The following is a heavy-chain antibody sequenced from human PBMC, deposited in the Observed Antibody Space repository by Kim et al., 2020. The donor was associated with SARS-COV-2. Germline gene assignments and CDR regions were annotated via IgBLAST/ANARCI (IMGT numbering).Heavy chain of an antibody. CDR1: GYTFTSYG. D-gene: IGHD3-10*01. CDR2: ISAYNGNT. CDR3: ARDRRVLLWFRELLSPDAFDI. Sequence: ASVKVSCKASGYTFTSYGISWVRQAPGQGLEWMGWISAYNGNTNYAQKLQGRVTMTTDTSTSTAYMELRSLRSDDTAVYYCARDRRVLLWFRELLSPDAFDIWGQGTMVTVSS. J-gene: IGHJ3*02. V-gene: IGHV1-18*01.